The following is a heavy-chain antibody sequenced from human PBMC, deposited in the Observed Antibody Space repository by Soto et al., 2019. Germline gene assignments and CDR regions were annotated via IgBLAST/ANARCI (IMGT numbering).Heavy chain of an antibody. J-gene: IGHJ6*02. D-gene: IGHD2-21*02. V-gene: IGHV2-5*02. Sequence: QITLKESGPTLVKPTQTLTLTCTFSGFSLSTTGVGVGWIRQPPGKALEWLALIYWDDDKLYNPSLNSRLTITKDTSKNQVVLAMTNMDPVDTATYYCVQSRCGGDCLQSYSSHSYYGLDVWGQGTTVTVSS. CDR1: GFSLSTTGVG. CDR2: IYWDDDK. CDR3: VQSRCGGDCLQSYSSHSYYGLDV.